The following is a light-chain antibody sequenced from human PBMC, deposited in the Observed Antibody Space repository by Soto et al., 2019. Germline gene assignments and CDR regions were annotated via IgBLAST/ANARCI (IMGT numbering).Light chain of an antibody. CDR1: QSLLRSNGYNY. V-gene: IGKV2-28*01. CDR3: MQVLQTPPT. J-gene: IGKJ1*01. CDR2: LGS. Sequence: DIVMTQSPLSLPVTPGEPASISCRSNQSLLRSNGYNYLNWYLQKPGQSPQLLIYLGSNRASGVPDRFSGSGSGTDFTLEISRMEAEDVGVYYCMQVLQTPPTFGQGTKVEIK.